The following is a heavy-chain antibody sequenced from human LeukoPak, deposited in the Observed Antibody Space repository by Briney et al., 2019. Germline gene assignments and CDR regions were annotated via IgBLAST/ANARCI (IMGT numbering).Heavy chain of an antibody. CDR3: ARSRDAYKIDGFDI. CDR1: GYXFTDYY. D-gene: IGHD5-24*01. J-gene: IGHJ3*02. CDR2: INPNSGAT. V-gene: IGHV1-2*02. Sequence: ASVKVSCKASGYXFTDYYMHWVRQAPGQGLEWMGWINPNSGATYYAQKFQGRVTMTRDTSFSTAYMEMSRLRSDDTAVYYCARSRDAYKIDGFDIWGQGTMVTVSS.